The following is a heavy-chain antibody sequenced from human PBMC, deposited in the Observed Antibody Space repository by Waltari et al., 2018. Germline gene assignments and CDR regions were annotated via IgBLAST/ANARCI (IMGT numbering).Heavy chain of an antibody. Sequence: QVPLVQSGAEVKKPGSSVQGSCTAPGGGFSTYTITWVRQAPGQGLEWRGGIIPIFGTANCAENFQGRVTITADEATSTAYMELSSLRSEDTAVYYCARESGGSAAGTDLYYYGMDVWGQGTTVTVSS. CDR3: ARESGGSAAGTDLYYYGMDV. D-gene: IGHD6-13*01. J-gene: IGHJ6*02. V-gene: IGHV1-69*13. CDR1: GGGFSTYT. CDR2: IIPIFGTA.